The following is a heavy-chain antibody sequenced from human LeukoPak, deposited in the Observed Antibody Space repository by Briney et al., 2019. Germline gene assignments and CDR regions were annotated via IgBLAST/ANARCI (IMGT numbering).Heavy chain of an antibody. Sequence: GGSLRLSCAASGFTFSHYSIDWVRQAPGKGLERVASITSSSSHICYADSVKGRFTISRDNAKNALYLQMNSLRAKDTAIYYCARVMMGATVTTFHYYCMDVWGVGTTVTVSS. J-gene: IGHJ6*03. V-gene: IGHV3-21*01. D-gene: IGHD4-11*01. CDR3: ARVMMGATVTTFHYYCMDV. CDR1: GFTFSHYS. CDR2: ITSSSSHI.